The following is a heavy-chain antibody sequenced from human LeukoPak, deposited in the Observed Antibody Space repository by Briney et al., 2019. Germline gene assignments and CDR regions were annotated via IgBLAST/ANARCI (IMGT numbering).Heavy chain of an antibody. J-gene: IGHJ4*02. Sequence: QPGGSLRLSCAASGFTFSSYAMHWVRQAPGKGLEWVAVISYDGSNKYYADSVKGRFTISRDNSKNTLYLQMDSLRVEDTAVYYCARDRGQDDPIDIWGQGTLVTVSS. V-gene: IGHV3-30*07. CDR1: GFTFSSYA. D-gene: IGHD3-10*01. CDR3: ARDRGQDDPIDI. CDR2: ISYDGSNK.